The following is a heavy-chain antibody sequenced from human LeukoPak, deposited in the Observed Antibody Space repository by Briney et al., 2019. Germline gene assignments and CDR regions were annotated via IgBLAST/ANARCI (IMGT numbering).Heavy chain of an antibody. CDR3: ARGPSLGAHLDY. CDR1: GGSISSNNW. V-gene: IGHV4-4*02. D-gene: IGHD1-26*01. Sequence: SETLSLTCAVSGGSISSNNWWTWVRQAPGKGLEWIGEIYHYGTTNYNPSLKGRVTISVDKSKNQFSLKFNSVTAADTAVYYCARGPSLGAHLDYWGQGTLVTVCS. CDR2: IYHYGTT. J-gene: IGHJ4*02.